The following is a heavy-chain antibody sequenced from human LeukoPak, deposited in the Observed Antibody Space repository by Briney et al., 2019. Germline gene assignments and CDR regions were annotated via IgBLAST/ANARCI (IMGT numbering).Heavy chain of an antibody. CDR2: IKQDGSEK. CDR1: GFTFSSYA. Sequence: GGSLRLSCAASGFTFSSYAMSWVRQAPGKGLEWVANIKQDGSEKYYVDSVKGRFTISRDNAKNSLYLQMNSLRAEDTAVYYCAKDRRDCSGGSCYPHIPYYFDYWGQGTLVTVSS. J-gene: IGHJ4*02. CDR3: AKDRRDCSGGSCYPHIPYYFDY. V-gene: IGHV3-7*03. D-gene: IGHD2-15*01.